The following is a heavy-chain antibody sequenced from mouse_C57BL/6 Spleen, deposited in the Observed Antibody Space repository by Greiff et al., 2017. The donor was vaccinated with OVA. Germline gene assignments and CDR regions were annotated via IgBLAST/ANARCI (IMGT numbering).Heavy chain of an antibody. V-gene: IGHV5-12*01. Sequence: EVMLVESGGGLVQPGGSLKLSCAASGFTFSDYYMYWVRQTPEKRLEWVAYISNGGGSTYYPDTVKGRFTISRDNAKNTLYLQMSRLKSEDTVMYYCARRYPYAMDYWGQGTSVTVSS. J-gene: IGHJ4*01. CDR2: ISNGGGST. CDR3: ARRYPYAMDY. CDR1: GFTFSDYY.